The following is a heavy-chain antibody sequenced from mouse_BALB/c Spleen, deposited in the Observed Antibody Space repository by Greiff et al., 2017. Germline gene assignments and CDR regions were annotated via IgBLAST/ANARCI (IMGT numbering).Heavy chain of an antibody. CDR1: GFNIKDTY. CDR3: ARGPFSDY. V-gene: IGHV14-3*02. J-gene: IGHJ2*01. Sequence: VQLQQSGAELVKPGASVKLSCTASGFNIKDTYMHWVKQRPEQGLEWIGRIDPANGNTKYDPKFQGKATITTDTSSNTAYLQLSSLTSEDAAVYYCARGPFSDYWGQGTALTVSS. CDR2: IDPANGNT.